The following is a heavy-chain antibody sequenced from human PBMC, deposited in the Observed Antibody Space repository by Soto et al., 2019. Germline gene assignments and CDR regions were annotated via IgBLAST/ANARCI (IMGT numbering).Heavy chain of an antibody. CDR3: ARHGTSPQLRAGGWFVP. J-gene: IGHJ5*02. D-gene: IGHD1-7*01. CDR1: GGSITGHY. V-gene: IGHV4-59*08. Sequence: TLSLTCTVSGGSITGHYWSWIRQPPGEGLEWIGYIYSDGSTNYNPSLKSRVTMSVDTSKNQFSLELTSVTAADTAVYYCARHGTSPQLRAGGWFVPWGQGTPVTVSS. CDR2: IYSDGST.